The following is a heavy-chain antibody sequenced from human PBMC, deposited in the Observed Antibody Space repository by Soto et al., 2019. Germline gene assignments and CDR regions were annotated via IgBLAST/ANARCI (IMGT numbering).Heavy chain of an antibody. J-gene: IGHJ4*02. CDR3: ASVGTTVSAFDY. V-gene: IGHV4-4*02. D-gene: IGHD4-4*01. CDR2: IYHSGST. CDR1: GGSISSGNW. Sequence: QVQLQESGPGLVSPSGTLSLTCAVSGGSISSGNWWSWVRQPPGKGLEWIGEIYHSGSTNYNTSLKSRVTISVDKSKNHFSLRLTSVTAADTAVYYCASVGTTVSAFDYWGQGTLVTVSS.